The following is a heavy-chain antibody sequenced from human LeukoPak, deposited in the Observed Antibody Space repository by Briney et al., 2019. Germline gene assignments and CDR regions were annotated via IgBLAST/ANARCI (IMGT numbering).Heavy chain of an antibody. D-gene: IGHD1-1*01. CDR2: IYYSGST. CDR3: AREGRAGTTGWYYYYGMDV. Sequence: SQTLSLTCTVSGGSISSYYWSWIRQPPGKGLEWIGYIYYSGSTNHNPSLNSRVTISVDTSKNQFSLKLSSVTAADTAVYYCAREGRAGTTGWYYYYGMDVWGQGTTVTVSS. J-gene: IGHJ6*02. CDR1: GGSISSYY. V-gene: IGHV4-59*01.